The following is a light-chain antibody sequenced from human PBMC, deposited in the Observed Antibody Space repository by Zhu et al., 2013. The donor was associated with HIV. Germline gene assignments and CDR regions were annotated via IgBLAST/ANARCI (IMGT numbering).Light chain of an antibody. Sequence: IVMTQSPATLSVSPGERVTLSCRASQSVGSKLAWYQQKPGQAPRLLMYDVSTRATGVPGRFSGSGSGSEFALTITSLQSEDFAVYYCQQYNNWGTFGQGTKVEIK. CDR3: QQYNNWGT. V-gene: IGKV3-15*01. CDR2: DVS. J-gene: IGKJ1*01. CDR1: QSVGSK.